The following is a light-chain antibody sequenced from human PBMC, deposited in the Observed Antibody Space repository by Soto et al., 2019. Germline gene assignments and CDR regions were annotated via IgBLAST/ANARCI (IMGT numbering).Light chain of an antibody. V-gene: IGKV4-1*01. Sequence: DIVMTQSPDSLAVSLGERATINCKSSQSVLYSSNNKNYLAWYQQKPPQPPKLLIYWASTRESGVPDRFSGSGXGTDXTLTISSLQAEDVAVYYCQQYYSTPWTFGQGTKVEIK. CDR3: QQYYSTPWT. CDR1: QSVLYSSNNKNY. J-gene: IGKJ1*01. CDR2: WAS.